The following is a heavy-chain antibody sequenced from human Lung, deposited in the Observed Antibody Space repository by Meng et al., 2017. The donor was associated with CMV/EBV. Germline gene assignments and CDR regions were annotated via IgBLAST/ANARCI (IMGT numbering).Heavy chain of an antibody. D-gene: IGHD3-10*01. V-gene: IGHV4-4*02. CDR3: LRRSGGSV. CDR2: IPHRGSS. J-gene: IGHJ1*01. Sequence: VQWRGAGPGLVKPSDTLSLPCAVSGDSITNHNWWAWVRQPPGKGLEWIGEIPHRGSSAYNPSLKSRVSMSIDKSKNQFSLKLTSVTAADTAVYHCLRRSGGSVWGQGTLVTVSS. CDR1: GDSITNHNW.